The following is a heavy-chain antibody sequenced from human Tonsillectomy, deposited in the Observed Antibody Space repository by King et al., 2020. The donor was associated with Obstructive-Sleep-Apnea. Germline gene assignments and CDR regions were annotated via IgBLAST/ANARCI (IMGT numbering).Heavy chain of an antibody. D-gene: IGHD3-10*01. J-gene: IGHJ4*02. V-gene: IGHV4-30-4*07. CDR3: ARDPGHYCDF. CDR2: IYYPGTT. Sequence: QLQESGPRVVRPSQTLTLTCSVSCSSIRSIGYSWTWIRQPPGQALEWILIIYYPGTTSYLPALESRATISMNTSKNQISLTLQSLTAADTAVYYCARDPGHYCDFWGQGTLVTVTS. CDR1: CSSIRSIGYS.